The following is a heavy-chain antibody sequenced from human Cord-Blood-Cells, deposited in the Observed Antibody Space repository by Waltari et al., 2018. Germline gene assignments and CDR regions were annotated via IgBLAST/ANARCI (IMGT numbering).Heavy chain of an antibody. CDR2: TYYRSKWDN. D-gene: IGHD6-6*01. CDR3: AQQLAQMDDAFDI. Sequence: QVQLQQSGPGLVKPSQTLSLTCAISGDSVSSNSAACNWIRQSPSRGLEWLGRTYYRSKWDNYYAVSVKSRITINPDTSKNQFSLQLNSVTPEDTAVYYCAQQLAQMDDAFDIWGQGTMVTVSS. V-gene: IGHV6-1*01. J-gene: IGHJ3*02. CDR1: GDSVSSNSAA.